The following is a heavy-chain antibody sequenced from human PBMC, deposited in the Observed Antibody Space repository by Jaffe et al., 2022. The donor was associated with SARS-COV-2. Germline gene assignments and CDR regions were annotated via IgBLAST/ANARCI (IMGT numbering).Heavy chain of an antibody. CDR1: GFTFSSYS. V-gene: IGHV3-48*01. D-gene: IGHD5-18*01. J-gene: IGHJ4*02. CDR3: ARGGYSYAGDY. CDR2: TSGGGGTK. Sequence: EVQLVESGGGLVQPGGSLRLSCAASGFTFSSYSMNWVRQAPGKGLEWLSYTSGGGGTKYYADSVKGRFTVSRDNAESSLYLQMNSLRAEDTAVYYCARGGYSYAGDYWGQGALVTVSS.